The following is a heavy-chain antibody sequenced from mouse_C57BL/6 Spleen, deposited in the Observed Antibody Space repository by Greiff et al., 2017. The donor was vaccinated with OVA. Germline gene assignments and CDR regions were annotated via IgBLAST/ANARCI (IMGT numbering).Heavy chain of an antibody. CDR2: IYPRSGNT. Sequence: VKVVESGAELARPGASVKLSCKASGYTFASYGISWVKQRTGQGLEWIGEIYPRSGNTYYNEKFKGKATLTADKSSSTAYMELRSLTSEDSAVYFCAKDYYGSSPGYFDYWGQGTTLTVSS. CDR1: GYTFASYG. CDR3: AKDYYGSSPGYFDY. V-gene: IGHV1-81*01. D-gene: IGHD1-1*01. J-gene: IGHJ2*01.